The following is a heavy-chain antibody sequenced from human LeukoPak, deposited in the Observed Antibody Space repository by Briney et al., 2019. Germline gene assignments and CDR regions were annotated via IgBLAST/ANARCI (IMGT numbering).Heavy chain of an antibody. CDR2: ISGGGGST. D-gene: IGHD2-21*01. J-gene: IGHJ2*01. CDR1: GFTFNKYA. Sequence: PGGSLRLSCAASGFTFNKYAMTWVRQAPGKGLEWVSLISGGGGSTYYADSVRGRFAISRDNSKNTLYLQMNSLRAEDTAVYYCAKLAVSEGFDLWCRGTLVTVSS. V-gene: IGHV3-23*01. CDR3: AKLAVSEGFDL.